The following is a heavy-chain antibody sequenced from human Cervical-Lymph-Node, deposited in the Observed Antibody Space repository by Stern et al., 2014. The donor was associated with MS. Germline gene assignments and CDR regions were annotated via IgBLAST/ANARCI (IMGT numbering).Heavy chain of an antibody. J-gene: IGHJ4*02. CDR3: ARTGPYSSSWPGYYFDY. V-gene: IGHV2-26*01. Sequence: QVTLKESGPVLVKPTETLTLTCTVSGFSLSNARMGVSWIRQPPGKALEWLAHIFSNDEKSDSTSLKSRLTISKDTSKSQVVLTMTNMDPVDTATYYCARTGPYSSSWPGYYFDYWGQGTLVTVSS. CDR1: GFSLSNARMG. CDR2: IFSNDEK. D-gene: IGHD6-13*01.